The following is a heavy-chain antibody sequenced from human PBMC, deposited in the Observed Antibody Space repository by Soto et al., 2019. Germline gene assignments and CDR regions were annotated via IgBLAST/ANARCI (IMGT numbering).Heavy chain of an antibody. CDR3: AREGSGWPADY. V-gene: IGHV1-69*08. Sequence: QVQLVQSGAEVKKPGSSVKVSCKASGGTFSSYTISWVRQAPGQGLEWMGRIIPILGIANYAQKFQGRVTITADKSTSTAYMELSSLRSEDTAVYYCAREGSGWPADYWGQGTLVTVSS. CDR2: IIPILGIA. CDR1: GGTFSSYT. J-gene: IGHJ4*02. D-gene: IGHD3-10*01.